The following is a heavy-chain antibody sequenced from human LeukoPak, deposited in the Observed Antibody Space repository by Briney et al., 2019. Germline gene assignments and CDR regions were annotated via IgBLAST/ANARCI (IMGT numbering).Heavy chain of an antibody. V-gene: IGHV3-23*01. CDR1: GLTFSSYA. D-gene: IGHD6-19*01. Sequence: PGGSLRLSCAASGLTFSSYAMSWVRQAPGKGLEWVSGISGSGGTTYYADSVKGRFTISRDNSKNTLYLQMNSLRAEDTAVYYCAKIPVAGRILDYWGQGPLVSVSS. J-gene: IGHJ4*02. CDR3: AKIPVAGRILDY. CDR2: ISGSGGTT.